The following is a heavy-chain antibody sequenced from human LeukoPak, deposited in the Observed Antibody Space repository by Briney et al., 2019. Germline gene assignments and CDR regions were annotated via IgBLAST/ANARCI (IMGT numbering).Heavy chain of an antibody. CDR2: ISDDGSNK. Sequence: PGGSLRLSCAASGFTFSSFGMHWVRQAPGKGLEWVALISDDGSNKNYADSVKGRFTISRDDSKNTVFLQMDSLRAEDTAVYYCAKNEGRWAAYNDYWGQGTLVTVSS. V-gene: IGHV3-30*18. CDR1: GFTFSSFG. CDR3: AKNEGRWAAYNDY. J-gene: IGHJ4*02. D-gene: IGHD4-23*01.